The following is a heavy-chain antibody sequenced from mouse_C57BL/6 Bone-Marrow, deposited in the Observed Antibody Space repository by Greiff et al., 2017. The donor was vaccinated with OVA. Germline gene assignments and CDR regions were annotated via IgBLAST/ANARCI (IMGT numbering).Heavy chain of an antibody. CDR2: IWSGGST. J-gene: IGHJ4*01. CDR1: GFSFTSYG. Sequence: QVQLQQSGPGLVQPSQSLSITCTVSGFSFTSYGVHWVRQSPGKGLEWLGVIWSGGSTDYNAAFISRLSISKDNSKSQVFFKMNSLQADDTAIYYCARNDYGSSYGGYYAMDYWGQGTSVTVSS. D-gene: IGHD1-1*01. V-gene: IGHV2-2*01. CDR3: ARNDYGSSYGGYYAMDY.